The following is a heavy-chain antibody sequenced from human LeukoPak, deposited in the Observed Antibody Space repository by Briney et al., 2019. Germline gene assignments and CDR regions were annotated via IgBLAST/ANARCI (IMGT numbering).Heavy chain of an antibody. V-gene: IGHV3-23*01. D-gene: IGHD3-10*01. CDR1: GFTFSSYA. CDR3: AKSYGSGSYYKSDAFDI. Sequence: PGGSLRLSCAASGFTFSSYAMSWVRQAPGKGLEWVSAISGSGGSTYYADSVKGRFTISRDNSKNTLYLQMNSLRAEDTAVYYCAKSYGSGSYYKSDAFDIWGQGTMVTVSS. J-gene: IGHJ3*02. CDR2: ISGSGGST.